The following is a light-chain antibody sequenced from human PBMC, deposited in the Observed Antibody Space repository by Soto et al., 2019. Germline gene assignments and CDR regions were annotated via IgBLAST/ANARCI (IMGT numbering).Light chain of an antibody. CDR1: QSVSSK. J-gene: IGKJ2*01. V-gene: IGKV3-15*01. CDR2: GAS. CDR3: QQYNNWPHT. Sequence: EIVLTQSPGTLSLSPGERATLSCRATQSVSSKLAWFQQKPGQAPRLLIYGASTRATDIPARFSGSGSGTEFSLTISSLQSEDFAVYYCQQYNNWPHTFGQGTKLEIK.